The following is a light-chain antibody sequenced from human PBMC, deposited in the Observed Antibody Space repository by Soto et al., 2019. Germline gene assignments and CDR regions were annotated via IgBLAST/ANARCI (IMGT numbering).Light chain of an antibody. CDR1: SSDVGGYKY. J-gene: IGLJ2*01. V-gene: IGLV2-14*01. Sequence: QSVLTQPASVSGSPGQSITISCTGTSSDVGGYKYVSWYQKHPGKAPKLMIYDVSNRPSGVSNRFSGSKSGNTASLTISGLQAEDEAEYYCSSYASISTVFGGGTQLTVL. CDR3: SSYASISTV. CDR2: DVS.